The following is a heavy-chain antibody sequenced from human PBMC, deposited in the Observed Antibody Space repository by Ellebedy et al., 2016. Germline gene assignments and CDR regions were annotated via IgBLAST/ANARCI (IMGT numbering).Heavy chain of an antibody. Sequence: SVKVSCXASGGTFSSYAISWVRQAPGQGLEWMGGIIPIFGTANYAQKFQGRVTITADESTSTAYMELSSLRSEDTAVYYCARDLCCSGGSCYSNPTVTTGSRCYYYGMDVWGQGTTVTVSS. D-gene: IGHD2-15*01. CDR3: ARDLCCSGGSCYSNPTVTTGSRCYYYGMDV. CDR2: IIPIFGTA. CDR1: GGTFSSYA. V-gene: IGHV1-69*13. J-gene: IGHJ6*02.